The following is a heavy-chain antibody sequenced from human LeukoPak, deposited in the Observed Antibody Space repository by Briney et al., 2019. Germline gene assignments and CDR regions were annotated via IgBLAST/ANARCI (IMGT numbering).Heavy chain of an antibody. Sequence: ASVKVSCKASGYTFTSYGISWVRQAPGQGLEWMGWISAYNGNTNYAQKLQGRVTMTTDTSTSTAYMELRRLRSDDTAVYYCARGDLRIVATICFDYWGQGTLVTVSS. CDR2: ISAYNGNT. J-gene: IGHJ4*02. V-gene: IGHV1-18*04. D-gene: IGHD5-12*01. CDR1: GYTFTSYG. CDR3: ARGDLRIVATICFDY.